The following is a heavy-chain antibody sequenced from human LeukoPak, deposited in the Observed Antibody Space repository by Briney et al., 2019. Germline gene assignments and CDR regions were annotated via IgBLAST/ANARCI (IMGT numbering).Heavy chain of an antibody. Sequence: ASVKVSCEASGYTFTSYYMHWVRQAPGQGLEWMGIINPSGGSTSYAQKFQGRVTMTRDTSTSTVYMELSSLRSEDTAVYYCARDLVTTPIWNYYGMDVWGQGTTVTVSS. CDR1: GYTFTSYY. D-gene: IGHD4-11*01. V-gene: IGHV1-46*01. CDR3: ARDLVTTPIWNYYGMDV. CDR2: INPSGGST. J-gene: IGHJ6*02.